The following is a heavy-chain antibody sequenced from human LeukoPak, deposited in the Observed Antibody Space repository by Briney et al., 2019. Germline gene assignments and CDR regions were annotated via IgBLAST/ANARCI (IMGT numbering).Heavy chain of an antibody. J-gene: IGHJ5*02. CDR3: ARDGHSSSWYRGWFDP. D-gene: IGHD6-13*01. CDR2: ISAYNGNT. CDR1: GYTFTSYG. V-gene: IGHV1-18*01. Sequence: ASVKVSCKASGYTFTSYGISWVRQAPGQGLEWMGWISAYNGNTNYAQKLQGRVTMTTDTSTSTAYMELRSLRSEATAVYYCARDGHSSSWYRGWFDPWGQGTLVTVSS.